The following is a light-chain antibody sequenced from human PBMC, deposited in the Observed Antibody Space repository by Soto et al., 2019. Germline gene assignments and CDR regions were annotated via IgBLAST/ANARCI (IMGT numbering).Light chain of an antibody. CDR2: GAS. J-gene: IGKJ5*01. Sequence: EIVITHAPAPLSCFAGERAAPSLRASQSVSSKLAWYQQKPGQAPRLLIYGASTRATGIPARFSGSGSGTEFTLTISSLQSEDFAACYCQQYNNWPPITFGQGTRLEI. CDR3: QQYNNWPPIT. CDR1: QSVSSK. V-gene: IGKV3-15*01.